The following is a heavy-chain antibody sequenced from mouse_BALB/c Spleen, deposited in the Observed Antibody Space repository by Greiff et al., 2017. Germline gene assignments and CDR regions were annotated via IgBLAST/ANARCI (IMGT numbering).Heavy chain of an antibody. CDR1: GYTFTSYV. Sequence: EVKLVESGPELVKPGASVKMSCKASGYTFTSYVMHWVKQKPGQGLEWIGYINPYNDGTKYNEKFKGKATLTSDKSSSTAYMELSSLTSEDSAVYYCARGGNSFYYAMDYWGQGTSVTVSS. V-gene: IGHV1-14*01. J-gene: IGHJ4*01. CDR2: INPYNDGT. CDR3: ARGGNSFYYAMDY. D-gene: IGHD2-1*01.